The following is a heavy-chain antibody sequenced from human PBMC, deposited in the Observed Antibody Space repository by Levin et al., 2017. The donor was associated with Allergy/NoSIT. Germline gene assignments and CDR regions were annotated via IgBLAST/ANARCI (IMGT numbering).Heavy chain of an antibody. CDR3: ARSPNYYGSGRYYFDY. V-gene: IGHV3-7*04. CDR2: IKQDGSEK. J-gene: IGHJ4*02. CDR1: GFTFSSYW. Sequence: GESLKISCAASGFTFSSYWMSWVRQAPGKGLEWVANIKQDGSEKYYVDSVKGRFTISRDNAKNSLYLQMNSLRAEDTAVYYCARSPNYYGSGRYYFDYWGQGTLVTVSS. D-gene: IGHD3-10*01.